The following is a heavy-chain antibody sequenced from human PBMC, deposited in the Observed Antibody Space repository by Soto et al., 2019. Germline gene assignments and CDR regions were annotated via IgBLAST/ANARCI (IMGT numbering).Heavy chain of an antibody. Sequence: EVQLLESGGGLVQPGGSLRLSCAASGFTFSSYAMSWVRQAPGKGLEWVSAISGSGGSTYYADSVKGRFTISRDKSKNKLYRQMKILRAENKAEYYCAEGNYILTGRFDFWGQGPLVAVS. D-gene: IGHD3-9*01. V-gene: IGHV3-23*01. CDR3: AEGNYILTGRFDF. CDR1: GFTFSSYA. CDR2: ISGSGGST. J-gene: IGHJ4*02.